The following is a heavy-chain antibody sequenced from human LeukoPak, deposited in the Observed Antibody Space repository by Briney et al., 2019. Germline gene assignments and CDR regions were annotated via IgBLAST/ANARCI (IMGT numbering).Heavy chain of an antibody. V-gene: IGHV3-30-3*01. D-gene: IGHD2-2*01. Sequence: PGGSLRLSCAASGFTFSSYAMHWVRQAPGKGLEWVAVISYDGSNKYYADSVKGRFTISRDNSKNTLYLQMNSLRAEDTAVYYCARALGYCSSTSCSDAFDIWGQGTMVTVSS. J-gene: IGHJ3*02. CDR1: GFTFSSYA. CDR2: ISYDGSNK. CDR3: ARALGYCSSTSCSDAFDI.